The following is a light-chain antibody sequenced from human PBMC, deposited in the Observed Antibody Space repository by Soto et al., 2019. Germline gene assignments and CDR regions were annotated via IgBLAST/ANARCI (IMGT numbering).Light chain of an antibody. V-gene: IGKV3-20*01. Sequence: EIVLTQSPGTLSLSPGERATLSCRASQSVSSSYLAWYQQKPGQAPRLLIYGASSRATGIPDRFSGSGSGTDFTLTISRLEPEEFAVFYCQQYSSLPLTFGGGTKVEIK. CDR1: QSVSSSY. CDR2: GAS. CDR3: QQYSSLPLT. J-gene: IGKJ4*01.